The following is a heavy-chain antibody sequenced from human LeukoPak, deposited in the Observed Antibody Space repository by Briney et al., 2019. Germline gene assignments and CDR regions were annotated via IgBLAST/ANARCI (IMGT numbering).Heavy chain of an antibody. CDR3: ARRGDSWSGFSWFDP. V-gene: IGHV4-39*07. D-gene: IGHD3-3*01. Sequence: PSETLSLTCTVSGGSISSSSYYWGWIRQPPGKGLEWIGSIYYSGSTYYNPSLKSRVTISVDTSKNQFSLKLSSVTAADTAVYYCARRGDSWSGFSWFDPWGQGTLVTVSS. CDR1: GGSISSSSYY. J-gene: IGHJ5*02. CDR2: IYYSGST.